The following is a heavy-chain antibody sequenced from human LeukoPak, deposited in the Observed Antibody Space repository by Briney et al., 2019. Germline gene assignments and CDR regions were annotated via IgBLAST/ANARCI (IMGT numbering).Heavy chain of an antibody. Sequence: PSETLSLTCTVSGGSISSGGYYWSWIRQHPGKGLEWIGYIYYSGSTYYNPSLKSRVTISVDTSKNQFSLKLSSVTAADTAVYYCARGIGYYDSSGYRGPFDYWGQGTLVTVSS. CDR2: IYYSGST. D-gene: IGHD3-22*01. V-gene: IGHV4-31*03. CDR1: GGSISSGGYY. CDR3: ARGIGYYDSSGYRGPFDY. J-gene: IGHJ4*02.